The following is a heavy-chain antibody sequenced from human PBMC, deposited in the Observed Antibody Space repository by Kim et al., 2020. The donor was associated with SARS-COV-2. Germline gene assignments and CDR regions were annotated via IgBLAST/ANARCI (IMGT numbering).Heavy chain of an antibody. CDR1: GFTFGEFA. Sequence: SLRLSCAASGFTFGEFAMHWVRQVPGKGLEWVSGLSWNSGVIGYADSVKGRFTISRHNAENSLYLQMNSLRAEDTAFYYCAKDLVSSSFRAFHIWGQGTMVTVSS. V-gene: IGHV3-9*01. CDR3: AKDLVSSSFRAFHI. CDR2: LSWNSGVI. J-gene: IGHJ3*02. D-gene: IGHD6-6*01.